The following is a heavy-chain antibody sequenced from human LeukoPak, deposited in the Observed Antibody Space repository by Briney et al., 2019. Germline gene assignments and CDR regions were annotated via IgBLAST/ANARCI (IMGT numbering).Heavy chain of an antibody. D-gene: IGHD2-2*01. Sequence: SETLSLTCAVSGYSISSGYYWGWIRQPPGKGLEWIGSIYHSGSTHYNPSLKSRVTISVDTSKNQFSLKLSSVTAADTAVYYCARNGTSGYFDYWGQGTLVTVSS. V-gene: IGHV4-38-2*01. J-gene: IGHJ4*02. CDR2: IYHSGST. CDR1: GYSISSGYY. CDR3: ARNGTSGYFDY.